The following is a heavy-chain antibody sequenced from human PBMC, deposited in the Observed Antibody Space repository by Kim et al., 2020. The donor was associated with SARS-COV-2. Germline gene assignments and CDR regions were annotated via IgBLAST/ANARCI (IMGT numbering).Heavy chain of an antibody. CDR2: INSDGSST. J-gene: IGHJ3*02. V-gene: IGHV3-74*01. CDR3: ARDIFRAVAVHHDAFDI. D-gene: IGHD6-19*01. CDR1: GFTFSSYW. Sequence: GGSLRLSCAASGFTFSSYWMHWVRQAPGKGLVWVSRINSDGSSTSYADSVKGRFTISRDNAKNTLYLQMNSLRAEDTAVYYCARDIFRAVAVHHDAFDIWGQGTMVTVSS.